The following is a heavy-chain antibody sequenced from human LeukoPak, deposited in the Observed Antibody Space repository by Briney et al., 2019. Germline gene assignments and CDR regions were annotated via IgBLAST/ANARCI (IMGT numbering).Heavy chain of an antibody. Sequence: PGGSLRLSCAASGFTFSSYWMSWVRQAQGKGLEWVANINQDGSEKYYVDSVKVRFTISRDNGKNSLYLQMNSLRAEDTAVYYCARDYGGNSIDYWGQGTLVTVSS. V-gene: IGHV3-7*05. J-gene: IGHJ4*02. CDR2: INQDGSEK. D-gene: IGHD4-23*01. CDR3: ARDYGGNSIDY. CDR1: GFTFSSYW.